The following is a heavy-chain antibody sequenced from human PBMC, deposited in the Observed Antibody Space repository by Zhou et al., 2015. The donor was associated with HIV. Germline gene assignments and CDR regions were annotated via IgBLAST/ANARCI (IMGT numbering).Heavy chain of an antibody. D-gene: IGHD5-12*01. J-gene: IGHJ6*02. CDR1: GGTFSSYA. Sequence: QVQLVQSGAEVKKPGSSVKVSCKASGGTFSSYAISWVRQAPGQGLEWMGGIIPIFGTANYAQKFQGRVTITADESTSTAYMELSSLRSEDTAVYYCATTGRGYSGYDFLGYYYYGMDVWGQGTTVTVSS. CDR2: IIPIFGTA. V-gene: IGHV1-69*01. CDR3: ATTGRGYSGYDFLGYYYYGMDV.